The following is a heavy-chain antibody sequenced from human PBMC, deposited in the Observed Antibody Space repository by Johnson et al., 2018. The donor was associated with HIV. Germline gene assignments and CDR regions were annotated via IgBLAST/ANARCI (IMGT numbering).Heavy chain of an antibody. CDR2: IWYDGSNK. CDR1: GFTFSSYG. J-gene: IGHJ3*02. D-gene: IGHD2-21*01. V-gene: IGHV3-30*19. CDR3: ARAGVVFSTASHDAFDI. Sequence: QVQLVESGGGVVQPGRSLRLSCAASGFTFSSYGMHWVRQAPGKGLEWVAVIWYDGSNKYYADSVKGRFTISRDNSKNTLYLQMNSLRAEDTAVYYCARAGVVFSTASHDAFDIWCQGTMVTVSS.